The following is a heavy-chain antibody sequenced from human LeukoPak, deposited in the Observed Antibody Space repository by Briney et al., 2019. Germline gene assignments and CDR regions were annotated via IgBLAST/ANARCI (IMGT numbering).Heavy chain of an antibody. J-gene: IGHJ5*02. CDR2: IYYSGST. CDR3: ARATRVLRGYGWFDP. V-gene: IGHV4-39*07. D-gene: IGHD3-10*01. CDR1: GGSISSDNYY. Sequence: SETLSLTCTVSGGSISSDNYYWGWIRQPPGKGLEWIGSIYYSGSTYYNPSLKSRVTISVDTSKNQFSLKLSSVTAADTAMYYCARATRVLRGYGWFDPWGQGTLVTVSS.